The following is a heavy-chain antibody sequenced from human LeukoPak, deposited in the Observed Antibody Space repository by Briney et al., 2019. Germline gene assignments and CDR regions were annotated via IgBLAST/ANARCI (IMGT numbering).Heavy chain of an antibody. Sequence: GGSLRLSCAASGFNFRSYGMHWVRQAPGKGLEWVAVIWYDGSNKYYADSVKGRFTISRDNSKNTLSLQMNSLRAEDTAVYFCARDRTIYFDQWGQGTLVTVSS. J-gene: IGHJ4*02. CDR1: GFNFRSYG. D-gene: IGHD3-3*01. CDR3: ARDRTIYFDQ. CDR2: IWYDGSNK. V-gene: IGHV3-33*01.